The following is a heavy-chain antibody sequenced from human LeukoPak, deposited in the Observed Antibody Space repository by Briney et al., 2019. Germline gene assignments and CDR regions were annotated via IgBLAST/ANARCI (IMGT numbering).Heavy chain of an antibody. V-gene: IGHV3-73*01. CDR2: IRSKAKSYAT. CDR1: GFTFSGSS. CDR3: ISRDLLNWFGP. J-gene: IGHJ5*02. Sequence: GGSLKLSCAASGFTFSGSSMHWVRQASGRGLEWVGHIRSKAKSYATAYAASVKGRFTISRDDSKNTAYLQMNSLKIEGTAVYYCISRDLLNWFGPRGQGTLVTVSS.